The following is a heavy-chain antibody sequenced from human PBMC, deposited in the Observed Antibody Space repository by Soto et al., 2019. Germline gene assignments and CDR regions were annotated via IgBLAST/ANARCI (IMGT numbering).Heavy chain of an antibody. D-gene: IGHD6-6*01. Sequence: QVQLVESGGGVVQPGRSLRLSCAASGFTFSSYGMHWVRQAPGKGLEWVAVIWYDGSSKYYADSVKGRFTISRDNSKNTLYLQMNSLRAEDTAVYYCARDEGPYSSSSDYYYYYMDVWGKGTTVTVSS. J-gene: IGHJ6*03. CDR3: ARDEGPYSSSSDYYYYYMDV. CDR2: IWYDGSSK. V-gene: IGHV3-33*01. CDR1: GFTFSSYG.